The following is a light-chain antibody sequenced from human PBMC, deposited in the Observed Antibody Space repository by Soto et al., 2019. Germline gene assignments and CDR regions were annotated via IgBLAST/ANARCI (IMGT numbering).Light chain of an antibody. CDR3: QQSYSTPWT. CDR1: QSVRTY. CDR2: TVS. J-gene: IGKJ1*01. Sequence: DIQMTQSPSSLSASVGDRVTITCRASQSVRTYLNWYQQKPGKAPNLLIYTVSNLQSGVSSRFTASGSVTDFPLTISILQPEDFGTYFCQQSYSTPWTFAQGTKVEIK. V-gene: IGKV1-39*01.